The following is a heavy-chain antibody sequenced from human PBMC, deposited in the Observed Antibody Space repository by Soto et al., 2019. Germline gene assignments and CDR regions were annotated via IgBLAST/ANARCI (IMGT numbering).Heavy chain of an antibody. J-gene: IGHJ6*02. CDR2: ISAYNGNT. Sequence: ASVKVSCKASGYTFTSYGISWVRQAPGQGLEWMGWISAYNGNTNYAQKLQGRVTMTTDTSTSTAYMELRSLRSDDTAVYYCARAYDILTIRNYYYYGMDVWGQGTTVTVSS. CDR3: ARAYDILTIRNYYYYGMDV. CDR1: GYTFTSYG. D-gene: IGHD3-9*01. V-gene: IGHV1-18*04.